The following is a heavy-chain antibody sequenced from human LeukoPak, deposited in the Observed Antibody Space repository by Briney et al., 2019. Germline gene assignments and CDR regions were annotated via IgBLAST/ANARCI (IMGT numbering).Heavy chain of an antibody. Sequence: SETLSLTCAVYGGSFSGYYWSWIRQPPGKGLEWIGEINHSGSTKYNPSLKSRVTISVDTSKNQFSLKLSSVTAADTAVYYCASGAPDDYYYDSSGIGPHAFDIWGQGTMVTVSS. CDR3: ASGAPDDYYYDSSGIGPHAFDI. J-gene: IGHJ3*02. CDR1: GGSFSGYY. V-gene: IGHV4-34*01. CDR2: INHSGST. D-gene: IGHD3-22*01.